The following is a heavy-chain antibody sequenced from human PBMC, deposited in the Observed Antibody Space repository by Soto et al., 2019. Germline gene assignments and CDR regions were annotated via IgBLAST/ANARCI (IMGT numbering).Heavy chain of an antibody. J-gene: IGHJ5*02. D-gene: IGHD1-26*01. Sequence: SETLSLTCAISGGSFSANHWSWIRQSPGQGLEWIGEITLGGSTNYSPSLKSRVSISVDEGKKQFSLEMTSVTAADTAVYYCARQLPVGATSWFDPWGQGTLVTVSS. CDR2: ITLGGST. V-gene: IGHV4-34*01. CDR1: GGSFSANH. CDR3: ARQLPVGATSWFDP.